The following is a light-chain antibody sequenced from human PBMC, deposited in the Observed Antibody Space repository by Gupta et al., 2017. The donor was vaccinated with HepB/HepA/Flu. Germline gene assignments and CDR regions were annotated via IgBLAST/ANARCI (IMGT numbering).Light chain of an antibody. CDR1: SSDVGSYNL. CDR3: CSYAGSSTYV. CDR2: EVN. V-gene: IGLV2-23*02. J-gene: IGLJ1*01. Sequence: QSTLTQSASVSGSPGQSITISCTGTSSDVGSYNLVSWYQQHPGKAPKLVIYEVNTWPSGVSNRFSGSKSGNTASLTISGLQAEDEADYYCCSYAGSSTYVFGTGTKVTVL.